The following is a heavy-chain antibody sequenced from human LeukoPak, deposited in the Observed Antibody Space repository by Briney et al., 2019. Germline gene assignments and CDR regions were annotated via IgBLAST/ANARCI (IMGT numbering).Heavy chain of an antibody. D-gene: IGHD3-10*01. CDR3: ARVYRYGSGSYYNADFDY. CDR2: IYYSGST. CDR1: GGSVSSGSYY. Sequence: PSETLSLTCTVSGGSVSSGSYYWSWIRQPPGKGLEWIGYIYYSGSTNYNPSLKSRVTISVDTSKNQFSLKLGSVTAADTAVYYCARVYRYGSGSYYNADFDYWGQGTLVTVSS. V-gene: IGHV4-61*01. J-gene: IGHJ4*02.